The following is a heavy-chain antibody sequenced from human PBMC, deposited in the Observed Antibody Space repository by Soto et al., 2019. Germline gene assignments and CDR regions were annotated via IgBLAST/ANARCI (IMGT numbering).Heavy chain of an antibody. CDR1: GGSISSGGYY. D-gene: IGHD5-18*01. J-gene: IGHJ4*02. Sequence: PSETLSLTCTVSGGSISSGGYYWSWIRQHPGKGLEWIGYIYYSGSTYYNPSLKSRVTISVDTSKNQFSLKLSSVTAADTAVYYCARAGNTAISNAFDYWGQGTLVTVSS. CDR2: IYYSGST. CDR3: ARAGNTAISNAFDY. V-gene: IGHV4-31*03.